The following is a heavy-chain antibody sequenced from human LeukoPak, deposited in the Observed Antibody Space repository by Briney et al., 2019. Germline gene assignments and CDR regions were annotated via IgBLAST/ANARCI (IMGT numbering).Heavy chain of an antibody. CDR2: IYWDDDK. Sequence: TLSLTCTVSGGSVSSYYWSWIRQPPGKALEWLALIYWDDDKRYSPSLKSRLTITKDTSKNQVVLTMTNMDPVDTATYYCAHRGYSYGSYFDYWGQGTLVTVSS. D-gene: IGHD5-18*01. CDR3: AHRGYSYGSYFDY. CDR1: GGSVSSYYW. J-gene: IGHJ4*02. V-gene: IGHV2-5*08.